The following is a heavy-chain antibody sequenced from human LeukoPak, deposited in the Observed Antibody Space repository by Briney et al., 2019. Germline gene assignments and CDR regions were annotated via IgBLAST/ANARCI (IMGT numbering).Heavy chain of an antibody. Sequence: SETLSLTCAVYGGSFSGYYWSWIRQPPGKGLEWIGEINHSGSTNYNPSLKSRVTISVDTSKNQFSLKLSSVTAADTAVYYCARKQSYYDFWSGYYTGKDAFDIWGQGTMVTVSS. CDR1: GGSFSGYY. J-gene: IGHJ3*02. CDR2: INHSGST. V-gene: IGHV4-34*01. D-gene: IGHD3-3*01. CDR3: ARKQSYYDFWSGYYTGKDAFDI.